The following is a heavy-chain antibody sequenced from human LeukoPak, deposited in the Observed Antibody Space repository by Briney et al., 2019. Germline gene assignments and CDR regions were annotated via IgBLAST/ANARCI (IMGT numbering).Heavy chain of an antibody. CDR1: GGTFSSYA. Sequence: ASVKVSCKASGGTFSSYAISWVRQAPGQGLEWMGGIIPIFGTANYAQKFQGRVTITADESTSTAYMELSSLRSEDTAVYYCARLCIAVAGTHFDYWGQGTLVTVSS. V-gene: IGHV1-69*13. D-gene: IGHD6-19*01. J-gene: IGHJ4*02. CDR3: ARLCIAVAGTHFDY. CDR2: IIPIFGTA.